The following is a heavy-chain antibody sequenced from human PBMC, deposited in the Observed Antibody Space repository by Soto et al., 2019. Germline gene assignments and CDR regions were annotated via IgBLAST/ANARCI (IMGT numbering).Heavy chain of an antibody. D-gene: IGHD2-2*01. CDR1: GGSIGSGGYY. CDR2: IYYSGST. J-gene: IGHJ5*02. CDR3: ARVPYL. V-gene: IGHV4-31*03. Sequence: PSETLSLTCTVSGGSIGSGGYYWSWIRQHPGKGLEWIGYIYYSGSTYYNTSLKSRVTISVDRSKNQFSLILSSVTAADTAVYYCARVPYLCGQATLVIVSS.